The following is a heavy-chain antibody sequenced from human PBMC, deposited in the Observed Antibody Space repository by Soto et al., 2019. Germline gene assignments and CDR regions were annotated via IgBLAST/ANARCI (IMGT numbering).Heavy chain of an antibody. CDR1: GYTFCTYD. CDR3: ARHHGPTTSENWFDP. CDR2: ISTYSGDT. Sequence: VASVKVSCKASGYTFCTYDISWGRQAPGQGLEWMGWISTYSGDTKYAQKFQGRVTMTTDTSTTTAYLELRSLRSDDTAVYYCARHHGPTTSENWFDPWGQGTLVTVSS. D-gene: IGHD5-12*01. J-gene: IGHJ5*02. V-gene: IGHV1-18*01.